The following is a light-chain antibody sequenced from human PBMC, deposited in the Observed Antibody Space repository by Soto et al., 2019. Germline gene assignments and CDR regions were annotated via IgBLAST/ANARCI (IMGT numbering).Light chain of an antibody. CDR1: QSVLYSSNNKNY. J-gene: IGKJ5*01. CDR2: WAS. Sequence: DIVMTQSPDSLAVSLGERATVNCKSSQSVLYSSNNKNYLAWYQQKPGQPPKLLIYWASTRESGVPDRFSGSASGTHFTLTISSLQAEDATVYYCQQHYYSPITFGQGTRLEIK. CDR3: QQHYYSPIT. V-gene: IGKV4-1*01.